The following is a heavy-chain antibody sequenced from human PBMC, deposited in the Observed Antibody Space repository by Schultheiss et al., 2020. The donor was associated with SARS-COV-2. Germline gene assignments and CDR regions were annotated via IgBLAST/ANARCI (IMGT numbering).Heavy chain of an antibody. CDR2: ITHSGST. J-gene: IGHJ6*03. CDR3: ARARSSSSPLYHYYYMDV. D-gene: IGHD6-6*01. CDR1: GGSISSYY. V-gene: IGHV4-34*01. Sequence: SETLSLTCTVSGGSISSYYWSWIRQPPGKGLEWIGEITHSGSTNYNPSLKSRVTISVDTPKNQFSLNLSSVTAADTAVYYCARARSSSSPLYHYYYMDVWGKGTTVTVSS.